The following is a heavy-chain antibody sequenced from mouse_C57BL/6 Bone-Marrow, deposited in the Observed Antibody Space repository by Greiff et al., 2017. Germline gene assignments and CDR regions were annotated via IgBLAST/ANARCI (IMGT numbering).Heavy chain of an antibody. CDR3: ARHYYGSNWYFDG. CDR2: IWSDGST. V-gene: IGHV2-6-1*01. CDR1: GFSLTSYG. J-gene: IGHJ1*03. Sequence: QVQLKESGPGLVAPSQSLSITCTVSGFSLTSYGVHWVRQPPGKGLEWLVVIWSDGSTTYNSALKSRLSISKDNSKSQVFLKMNSLQTDDTAIYYCARHYYGSNWYFDGWCTGTTVTVSS. D-gene: IGHD1-1*01.